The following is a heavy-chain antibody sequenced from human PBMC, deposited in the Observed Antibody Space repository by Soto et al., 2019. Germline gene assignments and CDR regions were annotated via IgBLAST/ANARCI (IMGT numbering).Heavy chain of an antibody. D-gene: IGHD3-22*01. Sequence: GASVKVSCKASGYTFTSYYMHWVRQAPGQGLEWMGIINPSGGSTSYAQKFQGRVTMTRDTSTSTVYMELSSLRSEDTAVYYCARALRDYDSSGSNDYWDQGTLVTVSS. CDR3: ARALRDYDSSGSNDY. CDR1: GYTFTSYY. J-gene: IGHJ4*02. V-gene: IGHV1-46*01. CDR2: INPSGGST.